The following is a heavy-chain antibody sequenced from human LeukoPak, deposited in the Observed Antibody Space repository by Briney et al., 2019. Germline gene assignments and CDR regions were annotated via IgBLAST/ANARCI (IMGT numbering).Heavy chain of an antibody. Sequence: SETLSLTCTVSGGSISSYYWSWIRQPPGKGLEWIGYIYTSGSTNYNPSLKSRVTISVDTSKNQFSLKLSSATAADTAVYYCARLYSSIPFDIWGQGTMVTVSS. CDR1: GGSISSYY. CDR2: IYTSGST. CDR3: ARLYSSIPFDI. J-gene: IGHJ3*02. V-gene: IGHV4-4*09. D-gene: IGHD6-19*01.